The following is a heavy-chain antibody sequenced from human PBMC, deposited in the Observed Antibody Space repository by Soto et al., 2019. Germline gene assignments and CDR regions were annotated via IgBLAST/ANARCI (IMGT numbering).Heavy chain of an antibody. CDR2: IWYDGSNK. D-gene: IGHD6-6*01. CDR1: GFTFSSYG. CDR3: ARGYESIAARALYYYYGMDV. J-gene: IGHJ6*02. Sequence: GGSLRLSCAASGFTFSSYGMHWVRQAPGKGLEWVAVIWYDGSNKYYADSVKGRFTISRDNSKNTLYLQMNSLRAEDTAVYYCARGYESIAARALYYYYGMDVWGQGTTVTVSS. V-gene: IGHV3-33*01.